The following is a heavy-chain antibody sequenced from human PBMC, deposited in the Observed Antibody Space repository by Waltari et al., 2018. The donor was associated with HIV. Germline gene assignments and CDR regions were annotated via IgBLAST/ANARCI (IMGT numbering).Heavy chain of an antibody. CDR2: IGTTAIYT. Sequence: EVYLVASGGGVVKPGGSLSLSWAASGFTFRGSCFNWVRQAPGKGLGWVSSIGTTAIYTYYADSVRGRFSISKDSAKNTVFLQMNSLRVEDTAVYYCARGDYCSYVGCPYYFDHWGHGVLVTVSS. CDR3: ARGDYCSYVGCPYYFDH. D-gene: IGHD2-8*01. CDR1: GFTFRGSC. V-gene: IGHV3-21*01. J-gene: IGHJ4*01.